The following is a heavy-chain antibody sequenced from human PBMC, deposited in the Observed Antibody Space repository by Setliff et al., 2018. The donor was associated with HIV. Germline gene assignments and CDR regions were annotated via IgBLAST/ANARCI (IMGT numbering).Heavy chain of an antibody. D-gene: IGHD3-22*01. J-gene: IGHJ4*02. CDR3: AGDLFPYYHDSSPYYPPGY. CDR2: ISNSGGST. V-gene: IGHV3-23*01. Sequence: GGSLRLSCTATGFTFSSYAMIWVRQAPGKGLEWVSGISNSGGSTYYADSVKGRFTISRDNSKNTLYLQMNSLRAEDTAVYYCAGDLFPYYHDSSPYYPPGYWGQGTLVTVSS. CDR1: GFTFSSYA.